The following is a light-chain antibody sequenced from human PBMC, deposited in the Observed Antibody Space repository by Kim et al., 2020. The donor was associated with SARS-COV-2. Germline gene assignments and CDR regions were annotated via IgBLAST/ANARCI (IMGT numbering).Light chain of an antibody. CDR3: QEYNTNPWT. CDR2: KAS. J-gene: IGKJ1*01. CDR1: QSIGNW. Sequence: ASVGARVTITGRASQSIGNWLAWYQQKPGKAPKLLIYKASSLQSGVPSRFSGSGSGTEFTLTVSSLQPDDFATYFCQEYNTNPWTFGQGTKVDIK. V-gene: IGKV1-5*03.